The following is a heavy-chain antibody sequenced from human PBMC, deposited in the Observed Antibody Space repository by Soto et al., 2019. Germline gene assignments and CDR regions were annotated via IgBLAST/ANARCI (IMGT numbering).Heavy chain of an antibody. CDR1: GFTFNSYS. D-gene: IGHD3-10*01. Sequence: EVQLVESGGGLVKPGGSLRLSCAASGFTFNSYSMNWVRQAPGKGLEWVSSITSSSSFIYYADSVKGRFTISRDNVKNSLYLEMDRLRAEDTAVYYCATTRLTLGGAGTRDDYGGQRTLFIDSS. V-gene: IGHV3-21*02. CDR2: ITSSSSFI. J-gene: IGHJ4*02. CDR3: ATTRLTLGGAGTRDDY.